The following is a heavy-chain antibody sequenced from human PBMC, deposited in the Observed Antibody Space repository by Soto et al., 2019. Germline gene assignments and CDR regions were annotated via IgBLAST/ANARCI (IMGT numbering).Heavy chain of an antibody. CDR3: SRVDPGEPYPFDH. CDR2: INPFDGSR. D-gene: IGHD3-10*01. CDR1: GYIFTSYY. J-gene: IGHJ4*02. V-gene: IGHV1-46*03. Sequence: ASVKVSCKASGYIFTSYYLHWVQQAPGQGLEWMGWINPFDGSRMFAQSFQGRVTFTRDTSTSTVYMELSGLRSDDTAVYYCSRVDPGEPYPFDHWGQGTLVTSP.